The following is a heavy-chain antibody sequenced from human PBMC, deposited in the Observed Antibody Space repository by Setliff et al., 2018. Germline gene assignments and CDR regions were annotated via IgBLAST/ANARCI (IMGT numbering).Heavy chain of an antibody. V-gene: IGHV4-38-2*01. CDR3: ARHVFGSSSRFYNWFDP. CDR2: IYHSGGT. CDR1: GYSISSGYY. J-gene: IGHJ5*02. Sequence: SETLSLTCAVSGYSISSGYYWGWIRQPPGKGLEWIGSIYHSGGTYYNPSLKSRVTISVDTSKNRFSRKLTSVTAADTAVYYCARHVFGSSSRFYNWFDPWGQGTLVTVSS. D-gene: IGHD6-6*01.